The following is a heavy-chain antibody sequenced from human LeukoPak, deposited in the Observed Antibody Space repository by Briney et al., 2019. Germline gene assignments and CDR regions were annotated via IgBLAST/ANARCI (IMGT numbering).Heavy chain of an antibody. CDR1: GFTFSSYS. D-gene: IGHD3-10*01. V-gene: IGHV3-21*01. Sequence: GGSLRLSCAASGFTFSSYSMNWVRQAPGKGLEWVSSISSSSSYIYYADSVKGRFTISRDNAKNSLYLQMSSLRAEDTAVYYCARGSDYYGSGSYFIDAFDIWGQGTMVTVSS. CDR3: ARGSDYYGSGSYFIDAFDI. CDR2: ISSSSSYI. J-gene: IGHJ3*02.